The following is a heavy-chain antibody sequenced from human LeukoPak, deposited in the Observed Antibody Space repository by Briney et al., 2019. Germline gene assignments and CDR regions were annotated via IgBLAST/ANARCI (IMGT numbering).Heavy chain of an antibody. D-gene: IGHD3-3*01. CDR2: INPSGGST. V-gene: IGHV1-46*01. J-gene: IGHJ6*02. CDR1: GYTFTSYY. Sequence: VASVKVSCKASGYTFTSYYMHWVRQAPGQGLEWMGIINPSGGSTSYAQKFQGRVTMTRDTSTSTVYMELSSLRSEGTAVYYCARDLGVVRPYYGMDVWGQGTTVTVSS. CDR3: ARDLGVVRPYYGMDV.